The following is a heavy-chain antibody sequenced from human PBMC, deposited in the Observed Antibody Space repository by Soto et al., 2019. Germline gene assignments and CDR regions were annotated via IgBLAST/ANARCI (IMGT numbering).Heavy chain of an antibody. CDR2: TRNKANGYST. CDR3: VRTSHYGAGSWNFDF. D-gene: IGHD3-10*01. CDR1: GFTLSDHY. Sequence: EVQLVESGGGLVQPGGSLRLSCAASGFTLSDHYMDWVRQAPGRWLEWVGRTRNKANGYSTEYAAAVKGRFIVSNDDSLNSLYLQMNSLKTEDTSVYYCVRTSHYGAGSWNFDFWGQGTLVTVSA. V-gene: IGHV3-72*01. J-gene: IGHJ4*02.